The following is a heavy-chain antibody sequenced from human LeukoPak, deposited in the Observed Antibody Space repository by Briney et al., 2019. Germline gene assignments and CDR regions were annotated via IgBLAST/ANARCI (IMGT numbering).Heavy chain of an antibody. J-gene: IGHJ2*01. CDR2: IYYSGST. CDR3: ARTTVTTRGPWWYFDL. D-gene: IGHD4-17*01. CDR1: GGFISSYY. V-gene: IGHV4-59*08. Sequence: PSETLSLTCTVSGGFISSYYWSWIRQPPGKGLEWIGYIYYSGSTNYNPSLKSRVTISVDTSKNQFSLKLSSVTAADTAVYYCARTTVTTRGPWWYFDLWGRGTLVTVSS.